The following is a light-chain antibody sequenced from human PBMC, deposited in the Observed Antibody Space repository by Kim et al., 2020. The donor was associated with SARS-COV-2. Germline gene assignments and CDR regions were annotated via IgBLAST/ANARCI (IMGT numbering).Light chain of an antibody. J-gene: IGLJ2*01. CDR3: NSRDSNDNVL. Sequence: ALGQTFRITCQGDSLRSYYATWYQQKPGQAPIVVIYGKNNRPSGIPDRFAGSSSGNTASLTITGTQAGDEADYYCNSRDSNDNVLFGGGTQLTVL. CDR1: SLRSYY. V-gene: IGLV3-19*01. CDR2: GKN.